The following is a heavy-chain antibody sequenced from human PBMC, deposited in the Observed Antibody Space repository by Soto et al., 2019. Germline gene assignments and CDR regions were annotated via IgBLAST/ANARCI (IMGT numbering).Heavy chain of an antibody. CDR3: ARDQGRDWYFDL. D-gene: IGHD3-10*01. CDR1: GFIFSSHG. J-gene: IGHJ2*01. Sequence: QVQLVESGGGVVLPGRSLRLSCAASGFIFSSHGIHWVRQAPGKGLEWVAVIWYDGSNKYLIDSVKGRFTISRDNSKNTLYLQMNSLRGEDTAVYYCARDQGRDWYFDLWGRGTQVTVSS. V-gene: IGHV3-33*01. CDR2: IWYDGSNK.